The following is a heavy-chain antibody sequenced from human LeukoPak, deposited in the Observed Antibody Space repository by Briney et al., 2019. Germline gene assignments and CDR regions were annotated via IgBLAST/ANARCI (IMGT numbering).Heavy chain of an antibody. CDR3: ARSGVATIIDAFDI. CDR2: ISSSSSTI. D-gene: IGHD5-12*01. J-gene: IGHJ3*02. CDR1: GFTFSSYS. V-gene: IGHV3-48*01. Sequence: GGSLRLSCAASGFTFSSYSMNWVLQAPGKGLEWVSYISSSSSTIYYADSVKGRFTISRDNAKNSLYLQMNSLRAEDTAVYYCARSGVATIIDAFDIWGQGTMVTVSS.